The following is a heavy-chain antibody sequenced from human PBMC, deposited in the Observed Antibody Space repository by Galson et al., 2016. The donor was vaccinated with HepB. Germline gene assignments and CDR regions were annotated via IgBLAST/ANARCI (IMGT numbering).Heavy chain of an antibody. J-gene: IGHJ4*02. CDR3: SRRTLHAGHWTFDY. CDR2: IYWNYDK. CDR1: GFSLSTSGVG. V-gene: IGHV2-5*01. Sequence: PALVKPTQTLTLTCTFSGFSLSTSGVGVGWIRQPPGEALEWLALIYWNYDKRYSPSLKSSFSITKDTSKNQVVLTMTNMDPVDTATYYRSRRTLHAGHWTFDYWGQGTLVTVSS. D-gene: IGHD1-1*01.